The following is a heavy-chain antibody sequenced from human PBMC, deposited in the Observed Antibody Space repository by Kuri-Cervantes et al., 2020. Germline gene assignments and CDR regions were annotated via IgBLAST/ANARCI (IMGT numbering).Heavy chain of an antibody. CDR1: GGSMSSSTYY. CDR3: TRESYAGNYGMDV. CDR2: TSYSGTP. V-gene: IGHV4-39*02. Sequence: SETLSLTCTVSGGSMSSSTYYWGWIRQPPGKGLEWIGSTSYSGTPYYNPSLKSRVTISVDTSNNQFPLKLSSVTAADTAVYYCTRESYAGNYGMDVWGKGTTVTVSS. J-gene: IGHJ6*04. D-gene: IGHD2-2*01.